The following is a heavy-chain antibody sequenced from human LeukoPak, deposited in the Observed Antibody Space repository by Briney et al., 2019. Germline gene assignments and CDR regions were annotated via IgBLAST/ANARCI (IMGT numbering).Heavy chain of an antibody. CDR1: GFIVSHNY. CDR2: IYIDGTT. D-gene: IGHD6-13*01. V-gene: IGHV3-53*01. J-gene: IGHJ4*02. CDR3: AKGSSNWRNYYYFDY. Sequence: TGGSLRLSCAASGFIVSHNYMTWVRQAPGKGLEWISVIYIDGTTYYADSVKGRFTISRDNSQNTLYLQMNSLRAEDTAVYYCAKGSSNWRNYYYFDYWGQGTLVTVSS.